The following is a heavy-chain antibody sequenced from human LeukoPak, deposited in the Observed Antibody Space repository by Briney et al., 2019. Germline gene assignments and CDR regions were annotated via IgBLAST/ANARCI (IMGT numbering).Heavy chain of an antibody. CDR2: MNPNGGNT. D-gene: IGHD2-15*01. V-gene: IGHV1-8*01. J-gene: IGHJ6*02. Sequence: ASVKVSCKASGYTFTSYDINWVRQATGQGLEWMGWMNPNGGNTGYAQKFQGRVTMTRNTSISTAYMELSSLRSEDTAVYYCARQVGGYYYYGMDVWGQGTTVTVSS. CDR1: GYTFTSYD. CDR3: ARQVGGYYYYGMDV.